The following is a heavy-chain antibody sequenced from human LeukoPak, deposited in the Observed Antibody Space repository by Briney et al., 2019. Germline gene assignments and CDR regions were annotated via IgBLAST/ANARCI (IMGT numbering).Heavy chain of an antibody. CDR3: ARQDGQLWFSSGVY. CDR1: GGSISSSRYY. V-gene: IGHV4-39*01. Sequence: SGTLSLTCTVSGGSISSSRYYWGWIRQPPGKGLEWFGSIYYSGSTYYNPSLKSRVTISVDTSKNQFSLKLSSVTAADTAVYYCARQDGQLWFSSGVYWGQGNLVIVTS. J-gene: IGHJ4*02. CDR2: IYYSGST. D-gene: IGHD5-18*01.